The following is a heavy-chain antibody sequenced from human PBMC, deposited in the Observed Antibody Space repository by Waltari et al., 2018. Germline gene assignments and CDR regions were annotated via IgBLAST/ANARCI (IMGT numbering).Heavy chain of an antibody. CDR1: GFTFSSYS. D-gene: IGHD3-10*01. CDR3: AALYGSGSSGQNLNSP. J-gene: IGHJ4*02. CDR2: ISSSSSYI. V-gene: IGHV3-21*01. Sequence: LRLSCAASGFTFSSYSMNWVRQAPGKGLEWVSSISSSSSYIYYADSVKGRFTISRDNAKNSLYLQMNSLRAEDTAVYYCAALYGSGSSGQNLNSPWGQGTLVTVSS.